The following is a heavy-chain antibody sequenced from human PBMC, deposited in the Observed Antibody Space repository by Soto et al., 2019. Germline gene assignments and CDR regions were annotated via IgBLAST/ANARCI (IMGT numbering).Heavy chain of an antibody. D-gene: IGHD3-3*01. CDR2: ISYDGSNK. CDR3: AKDYGFWSGYYYYGMDV. V-gene: IGHV3-30*18. Sequence: GGSLRLSCAASGFTFSSYGMHWVRQAPGKGLEWVAVISYDGSNKYYADSVKGRFTISRDNSKNTLYLQMNSLRAEDTAVYYCAKDYGFWSGYYYYGMDVWGQGTTVTVSS. J-gene: IGHJ6*02. CDR1: GFTFSSYG.